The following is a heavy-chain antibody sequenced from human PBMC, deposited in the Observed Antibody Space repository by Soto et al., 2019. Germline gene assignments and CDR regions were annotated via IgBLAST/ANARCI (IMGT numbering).Heavy chain of an antibody. V-gene: IGHV1-18*01. D-gene: IGHD6-13*01. CDR1: GYTFTSYG. J-gene: IGHJ6*02. Sequence: QVQLVQSGAEVKKPGASVKVSCKASGYTFTSYGISWVRQAPGQGLEWMGWISAYNGNTNYAQKLQGRVTMTTDTSTSPAYMELRSLRSDDTAVYYCARTRVTGQLGVPIGMDVWGQGTTVTVSS. CDR3: ARTRVTGQLGVPIGMDV. CDR2: ISAYNGNT.